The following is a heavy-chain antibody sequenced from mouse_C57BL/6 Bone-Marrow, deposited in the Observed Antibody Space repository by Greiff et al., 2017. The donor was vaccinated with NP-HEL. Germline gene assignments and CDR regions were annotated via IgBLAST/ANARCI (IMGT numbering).Heavy chain of an antibody. J-gene: IGHJ3*01. CDR3: ARCYYGNYEGWFAY. D-gene: IGHD2-1*01. CDR2: INPGSGGT. CDR1: GYAFNNYL. V-gene: IGHV1-54*01. Sequence: VQLQPSGAELVRPGTSVKVSCKASGYAFNNYLIEWVKQRPGQGLEWIGVINPGSGGTKYNEKFKGKATLTADKSSRTAYMQLSSLTSEDSAVYFCARCYYGNYEGWFAYWGQGTLVTVSA.